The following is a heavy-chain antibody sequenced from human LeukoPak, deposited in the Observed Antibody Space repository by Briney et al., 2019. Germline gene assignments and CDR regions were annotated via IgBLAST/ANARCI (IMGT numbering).Heavy chain of an antibody. V-gene: IGHV4-34*01. D-gene: IGHD5-24*01. CDR2: INHSGST. Sequence: SETLSLTCVVYGVSFSGYYWSWIRQPPGKGLEWIGEINHSGSTNYNPSLKSRVTISVDTSKNQFPLKLRSVTAADTAVYYCARTRWLQSLFDYWGQGTLVTVSS. CDR1: GVSFSGYY. J-gene: IGHJ4*02. CDR3: ARTRWLQSLFDY.